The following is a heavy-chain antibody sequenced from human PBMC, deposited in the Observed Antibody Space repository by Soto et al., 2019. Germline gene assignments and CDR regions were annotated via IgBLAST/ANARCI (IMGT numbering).Heavy chain of an antibody. J-gene: IGHJ5*02. V-gene: IGHV3-15*07. CDR1: GFTFSNAW. CDR2: IKSKTDGGTT. D-gene: IGHD5-12*01. CDR3: TTENEGADVDIVATIRWFDP. Sequence: GGSLRLSCAASGFTFSNAWMNWVRQAPGKGLEWVGRIKSKTDGGTTDYAAPVKGRFTISRDDSKNTLYLQMNSLKTEDTAVYYCTTENEGADVDIVATIRWFDPWGQGTLVTVSS.